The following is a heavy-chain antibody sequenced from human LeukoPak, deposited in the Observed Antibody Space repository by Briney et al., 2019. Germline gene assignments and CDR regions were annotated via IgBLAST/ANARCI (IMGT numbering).Heavy chain of an antibody. CDR1: GGSISSSSYY. J-gene: IGHJ5*02. V-gene: IGHV4-39*07. Sequence: SETLSLTCTVSGGSISSSSYYWGWIRQPPGKGLEWIGSIYYSGSTYYNPSLKSRVTISVDTSKNQFSLKLSSVTAADTAVYYCARVGGGSSLNWFDPWGQGTLVTVSS. CDR3: ARVGGGSSLNWFDP. CDR2: IYYSGST. D-gene: IGHD2-15*01.